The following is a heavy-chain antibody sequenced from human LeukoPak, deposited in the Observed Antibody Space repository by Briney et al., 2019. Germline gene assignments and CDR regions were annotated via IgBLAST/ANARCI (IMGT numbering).Heavy chain of an antibody. CDR3: ARGEQQSWFDP. J-gene: IGHJ5*02. D-gene: IGHD6-13*01. V-gene: IGHV4-38-2*02. CDR2: IYHSGST. Sequence: SETLSLTCTVSSYSISSGYYWGWIRQPPGKGLEWIGNIYHSGSTYYNPSLKSRVTISVDTSKNQFSLKLSSVTAADTAVYYCARGEQQSWFDPWGQGTLVTVSS. CDR1: SYSISSGYY.